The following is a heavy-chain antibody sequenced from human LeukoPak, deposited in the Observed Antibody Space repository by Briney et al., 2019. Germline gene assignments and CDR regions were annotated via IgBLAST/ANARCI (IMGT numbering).Heavy chain of an antibody. D-gene: IGHD2-2*01. J-gene: IGHJ6*03. CDR2: INPNSGGT. CDR3: ARDQPDIVVVPGYMDV. V-gene: IGHV1-2*02. Sequence: GASVKVSCKASGYTFTGYYMHWVRQAPGQGLEWMGWINPNSGGTNYAQKFQGRVTMTRDTSISTAYMELSRLRSDDTAVYYCARDQPDIVVVPGYMDVWGKGTTVTVSS. CDR1: GYTFTGYY.